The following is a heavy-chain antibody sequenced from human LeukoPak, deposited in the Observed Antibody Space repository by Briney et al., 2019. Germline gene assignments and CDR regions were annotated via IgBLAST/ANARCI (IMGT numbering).Heavy chain of an antibody. CDR1: GGPISSSSFY. Sequence: SETLSLTCTVSGGPISSSSFYWGWIRQPSGKGLEWVASIFSSGSTYYSPSLRSRVTIFVDTSKNQFSLNLSSVTAADTAVFYCARQREYRGQWPVPSFDYWGQGTLVTVSS. V-gene: IGHV4-39*01. CDR3: ARQREYRGQWPVPSFDY. CDR2: IFSSGST. D-gene: IGHD6-19*01. J-gene: IGHJ4*02.